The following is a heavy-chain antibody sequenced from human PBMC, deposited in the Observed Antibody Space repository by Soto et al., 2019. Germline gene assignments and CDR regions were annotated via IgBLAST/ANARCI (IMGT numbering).Heavy chain of an antibody. CDR3: ARGLTPDSRVDY. Sequence: SETLSLTCAVYGGSFSGYYWSWIRQPPGKGLEWIGEINHSGSTNYNPSLKSRVTISVDTSKNQFSLKLSSVTAADTAVYYCARGLTPDSRVDYWGQGTLVTVS. CDR2: INHSGST. CDR1: GGSFSGYY. V-gene: IGHV4-34*01. J-gene: IGHJ4*02. D-gene: IGHD6-13*01.